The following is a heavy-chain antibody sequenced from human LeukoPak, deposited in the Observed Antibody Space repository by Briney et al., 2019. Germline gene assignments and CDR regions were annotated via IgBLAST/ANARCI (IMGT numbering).Heavy chain of an antibody. CDR2: INSDGSGT. CDR1: GFTFSSYW. Sequence: GGSLRLSCAASGFTFSSYWMHWVRQAPGKGLVWVSRINSDGSGTSYADSVKGRFTISRDNAKNTLYLQMNSLRAEDTAVYYCARDLSAVGSLCQWLVPFDYWGQGTLVTVSS. J-gene: IGHJ4*02. CDR3: ARDLSAVGSLCQWLVPFDY. D-gene: IGHD6-19*01. V-gene: IGHV3-74*01.